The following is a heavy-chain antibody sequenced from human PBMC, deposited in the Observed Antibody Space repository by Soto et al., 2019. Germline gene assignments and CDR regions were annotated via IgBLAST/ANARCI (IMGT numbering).Heavy chain of an antibody. Sequence: SVKVSCKASGGTFSSYAISWVRQAPGQGLEWMGGIIPIFGTANYAQKFQGRVTITADESTSTAYMELSSLRSEDTAVYYCAREDYDFWSGYPWFDPWGQGTLVTVSS. CDR3: AREDYDFWSGYPWFDP. V-gene: IGHV1-69*13. CDR2: IIPIFGTA. D-gene: IGHD3-3*01. CDR1: GGTFSSYA. J-gene: IGHJ5*02.